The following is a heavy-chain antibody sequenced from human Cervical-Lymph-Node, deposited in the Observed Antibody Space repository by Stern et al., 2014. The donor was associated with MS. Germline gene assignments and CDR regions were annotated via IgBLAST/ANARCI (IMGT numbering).Heavy chain of an antibody. CDR1: GYTFSTYG. CDR3: ARDPGGYFHGMDV. D-gene: IGHD3-10*01. V-gene: IGHV1-18*01. CDR2: ISGHNGNT. Sequence: VQLVESGAEVKKPGVSVKVSCKTSGYTFSTYGITWVRQAPGQGPEWMGWISGHNGNTNFAERFQGRLTMTTDTSTRTAYMELRSLRYDDTAVYFCARDPGGYFHGMDVWGQGTTVTVSS. J-gene: IGHJ6*02.